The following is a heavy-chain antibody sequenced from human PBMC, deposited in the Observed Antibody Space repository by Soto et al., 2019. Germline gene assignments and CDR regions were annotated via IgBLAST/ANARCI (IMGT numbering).Heavy chain of an antibody. J-gene: IGHJ4*02. CDR1: GFTFSNYG. V-gene: IGHV3-23*01. CDR2: ISGSGGRT. Sequence: EVHLLESGGGLIQPGGSLRLSCEASGFTFSNYGMTWVRLAPGKGLEWVSTISGSGGRTFYADPVKGRFTISRDNSKNTLYLHMNSLRAEDTAVYYCAKEMIASTLADFFDYWGQGTLVTVSS. D-gene: IGHD2-21*01. CDR3: AKEMIASTLADFFDY.